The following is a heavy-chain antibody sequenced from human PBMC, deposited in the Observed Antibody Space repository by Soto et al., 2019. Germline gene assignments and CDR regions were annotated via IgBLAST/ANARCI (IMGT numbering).Heavy chain of an antibody. CDR1: GYTFTNYG. D-gene: IGHD6-13*01. V-gene: IGHV1-18*01. J-gene: IGHJ3*02. CDR2: IITYSGNT. Sequence: QVQLVQSGPEVKKPGASVKVSCKAAGYTFTNYGITWVRQAPGQGLEWMGWIITYSGNTNYPQKLQDRVSLTADTSTSTAYMELRSLRSDVTAVYYCARIPVYSTTWYYAFDIWGQGTLVTVSS. CDR3: ARIPVYSTTWYYAFDI.